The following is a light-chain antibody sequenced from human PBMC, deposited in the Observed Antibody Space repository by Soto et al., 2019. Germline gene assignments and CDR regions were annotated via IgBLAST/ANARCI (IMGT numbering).Light chain of an antibody. CDR1: SSNIGAGYD. CDR3: QSFDSSLSGYV. V-gene: IGLV1-40*01. J-gene: IGLJ1*01. Sequence: QSVLTQPPSVPGAPGQRVSISCTGSSSNIGAGYDVHWYQQLPGTAPKLLIYGKSSRPSGVPDRFSGSKSGTSASLAITGLQAEDEADYYCQSFDSSLSGYVFGTGTKVTVL. CDR2: GKS.